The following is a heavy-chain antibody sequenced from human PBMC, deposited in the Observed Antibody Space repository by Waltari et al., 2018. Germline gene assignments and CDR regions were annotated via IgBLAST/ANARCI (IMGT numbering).Heavy chain of an antibody. D-gene: IGHD2-15*01. CDR3: ARVGVVVVADLFDY. CDR1: GYSISSGYY. J-gene: IGHJ4*02. V-gene: IGHV4-38-2*01. CDR2: IYHSGST. Sequence: QVQLQESGPGLVKPSETLSLTCAVSGYSISSGYYWGWIRQPPGKGLEWIGRIYHSGSTYYNPSLKSRVTISVDTSKNQFALKLSSVTAADTAVYYCARVGVVVVADLFDYWGQGTLVTVSS.